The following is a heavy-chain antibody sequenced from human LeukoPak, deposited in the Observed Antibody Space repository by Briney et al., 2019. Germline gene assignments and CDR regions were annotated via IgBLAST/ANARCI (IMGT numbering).Heavy chain of an antibody. V-gene: IGHV4-39*01. D-gene: IGHD6-13*01. CDR2: IYYSGST. CDR1: GGSISSSSYY. J-gene: IGHJ4*02. CDR3: SLYSSSWYESKAGFDY. Sequence: PSETLSLTCTVSGGSISSSSYYWGWIRQPPGKGLEWIGSIYYSGSTYYNPSLKSRVTISVDTSKNQFSLKLSSVTAADTAVYYCSLYSSSWYESKAGFDYRGQGTLVTVSS.